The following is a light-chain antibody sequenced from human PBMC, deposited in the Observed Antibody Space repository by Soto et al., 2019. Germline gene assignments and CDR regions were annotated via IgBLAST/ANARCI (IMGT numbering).Light chain of an antibody. V-gene: IGLV2-23*02. CDR2: DVS. CDR1: SSDVGSYNL. Sequence: QSVLTQPASVSGSPGQSITISCTGTSSDVGSYNLVSWYQQHAGKAPKLMIYDVSERPSGVSNRFSGSRSGNTASLTISGLQAEDEADYYCCSYAGSSTPFVFGTGTKVTVL. J-gene: IGLJ1*01. CDR3: CSYAGSSTPFV.